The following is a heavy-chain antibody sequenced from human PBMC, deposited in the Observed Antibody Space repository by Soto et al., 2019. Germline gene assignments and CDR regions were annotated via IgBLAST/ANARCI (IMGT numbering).Heavy chain of an antibody. CDR1: GGSTSSDNY. CDR2: IYYSGNT. D-gene: IGHD3-16*01. CDR3: AREGGESSDGLYYFDS. J-gene: IGHJ4*02. V-gene: IGHV4-30-4*01. Sequence: SETLSLTCTVSGGSTSSDNYWSWICQPPGKGLEWIGHIYYSGNTDYNPSLKSRLAISIDTSKNQFSLKLSSVTAADTAVYFCAREGGESSDGLYYFDSWGQGSLVTVYS.